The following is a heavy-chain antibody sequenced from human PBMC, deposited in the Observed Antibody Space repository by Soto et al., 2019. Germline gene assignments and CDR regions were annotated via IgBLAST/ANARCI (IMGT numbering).Heavy chain of an antibody. D-gene: IGHD5-18*01. CDR2: INYSGST. CDR1: GGSISSYY. CDR3: AGGGGYSYGMFDY. J-gene: IGHJ4*02. V-gene: IGHV4-59*01. Sequence: SETLSLTCTVSGGSISSYYWTWIRQAPGKGLEWIGYINYSGSTNSDPSLKSRVTISVDTSKNQFSLKLSSVTVADAAVYYCAGGGGYSYGMFDYWGQGILVTVSS.